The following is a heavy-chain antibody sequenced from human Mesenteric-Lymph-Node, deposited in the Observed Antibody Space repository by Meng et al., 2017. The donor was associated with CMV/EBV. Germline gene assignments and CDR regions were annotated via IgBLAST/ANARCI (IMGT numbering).Heavy chain of an antibody. V-gene: IGHV4-31*03. CDR2: IYYSGST. J-gene: IGHJ4*02. Sequence: TGCGGAISSGGYYWSWIRQHPGKGLEWIGYIYYSGSTYYNPSLKSRVTRSVDTSKNQFSLKLSSVTAADTAVYYCARGASGFYFDYWGQGTLVTVSS. CDR3: ARGASGFYFDY. CDR1: GGAISSGGYY.